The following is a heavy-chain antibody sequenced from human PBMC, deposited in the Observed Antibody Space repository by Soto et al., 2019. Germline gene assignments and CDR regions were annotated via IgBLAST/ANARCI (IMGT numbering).Heavy chain of an antibody. J-gene: IGHJ6*02. CDR2: IYHSGST. CDR1: GGSISSSNW. CDR3: ARDGGDGYNYDYYYYGMDV. V-gene: IGHV4-4*02. Sequence: PSETLSLTCAVSGGSISSSNWWSWVRQPPGKGLEWIGEIYHSGSTNYNPSLKSRVTISVDKSKNQFSLKLSSVTAADTAVYYCARDGGDGYNYDYYYYGMDVWGQGTTVTVSS. D-gene: IGHD5-12*01.